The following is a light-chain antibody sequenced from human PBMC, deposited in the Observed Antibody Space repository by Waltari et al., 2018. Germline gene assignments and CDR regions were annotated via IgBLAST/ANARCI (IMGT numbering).Light chain of an antibody. J-gene: IGKJ1*01. CDR2: AAS. CDR3: QQSYSFTRT. V-gene: IGKV1-39*01. Sequence: DIQMTQSPSSLSASVGDRVTITCRASQTISRYLNWYQQKPGKAPNLLINAASSLQSGVPSRFSGSGSGRDFTLIITSLQPEDFAAYYCQQSYSFTRTFGQGTKVEIK. CDR1: QTISRY.